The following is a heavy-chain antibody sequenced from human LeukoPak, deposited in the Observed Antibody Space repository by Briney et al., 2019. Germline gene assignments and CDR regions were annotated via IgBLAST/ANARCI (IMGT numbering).Heavy chain of an antibody. D-gene: IGHD3-22*01. CDR3: AKGSKEVVFTRDHYMDV. V-gene: IGHV4-61*02. Sequence: SETLSLTCTVSGGSISSGSYYWSWIRQPAGKGLEWIGRIYASGSTNYNPSLKSRVTISVDTSKNQFSLKLSSVTAADTAVYYCAKGSKEVVFTRDHYMDVWGKGTTVTMSS. J-gene: IGHJ6*03. CDR2: IYASGST. CDR1: GGSISSGSYY.